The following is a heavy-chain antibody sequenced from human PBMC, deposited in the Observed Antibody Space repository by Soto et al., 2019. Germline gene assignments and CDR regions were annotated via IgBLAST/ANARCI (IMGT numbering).Heavy chain of an antibody. CDR2: ISYDGSNK. Sequence: QVQLVESGGGVVQPGRSLRLSCAASGFTFSSYAMHWVRQAPGKGLEWVAVISYDGSNKYYADSVKGRFTISRDNSKNTLYLKMNSLRAEDTAVYYCARGGRDTATPFDYWGQGTLVTVSS. D-gene: IGHD5-18*01. CDR1: GFTFSSYA. V-gene: IGHV3-30-3*01. J-gene: IGHJ4*02. CDR3: ARGGRDTATPFDY.